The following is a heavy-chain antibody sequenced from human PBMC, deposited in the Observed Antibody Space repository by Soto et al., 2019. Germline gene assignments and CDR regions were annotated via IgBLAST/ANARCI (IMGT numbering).Heavy chain of an antibody. CDR3: ARSSGGSSWYPPDY. V-gene: IGHV3-30*03. J-gene: IGHJ4*02. D-gene: IGHD6-13*01. CDR2: VANDGSNQ. CDR1: GFTFSSYG. Sequence: QVQLVESGGGVVQPGRSLRLSCAASGFTFSSYGMQWVRQSPGEGPEWVAIVANDGSNQYYEESVKGRFNISRDNSKTTVFLEMDSLRPEDTAVYYCARSSGGSSWYPPDYWGQGTLVTVSS.